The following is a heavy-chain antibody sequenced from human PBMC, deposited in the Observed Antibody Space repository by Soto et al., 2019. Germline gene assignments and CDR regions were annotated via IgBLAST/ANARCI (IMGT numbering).Heavy chain of an antibody. CDR3: ASLPYGDYLPDY. D-gene: IGHD4-17*01. Sequence: ASVKVSCKASGYTFTSYVISWVRQAPGQGLEWMGWISAYNGNTNYAQKLQGRVTMTTDTSTSTAYMELRSLRSDDTAVYYCASLPYGDYLPDYWGQGTLVTVSS. V-gene: IGHV1-18*01. CDR1: GYTFTSYV. J-gene: IGHJ4*02. CDR2: ISAYNGNT.